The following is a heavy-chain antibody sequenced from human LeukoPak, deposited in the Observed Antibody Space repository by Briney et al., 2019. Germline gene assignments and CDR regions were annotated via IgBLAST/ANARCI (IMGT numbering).Heavy chain of an antibody. V-gene: IGHV4-34*01. CDR3: ARVAYTSGWYYFDY. J-gene: IGHJ4*02. Sequence: PSETLSLTCAVYGGSFSGYYWSWIRQPPGKGLEWIGEINHSGSTNYNPSLKSRVTISVDTSKNQFSLKLSSVTAADTAVYYCARVAYTSGWYYFDYWGQGTLVTVSS. CDR1: GGSFSGYY. D-gene: IGHD6-19*01. CDR2: INHSGST.